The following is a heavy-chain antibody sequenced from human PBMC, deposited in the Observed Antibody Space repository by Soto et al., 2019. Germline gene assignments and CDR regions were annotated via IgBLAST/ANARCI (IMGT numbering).Heavy chain of an antibody. CDR1: GFTFSTYD. CDR3: ARRTVTTYHYFDY. Sequence: GGSLRLSCVASGFTFSTYDMNWVRHAPGKGLEWVSSINRASIYIYYADSVRGRFTISRDNAKNSLYLQMDSLRVEDTAVYYCARRTVTTYHYFDYWGQGTLVTVSS. CDR2: INRASIYI. D-gene: IGHD4-17*01. V-gene: IGHV3-21*01. J-gene: IGHJ4*02.